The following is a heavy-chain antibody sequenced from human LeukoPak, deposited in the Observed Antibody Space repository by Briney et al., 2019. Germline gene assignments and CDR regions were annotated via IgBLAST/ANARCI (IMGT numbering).Heavy chain of an antibody. V-gene: IGHV4-39*01. CDR3: VRLGGMATNP. D-gene: IGHD5-24*01. Sequence: SETLSLTCTVSGGSIITNDYYWGWIRQPPGKGLEWIESISHSGSAYYNPSLKSQVTISVDTSKNQLSLKVNSVTAADTAMYFCVRLGGMATNPWGRGTLVTVSS. CDR1: GGSIITNDYY. CDR2: ISHSGSA. J-gene: IGHJ5*02.